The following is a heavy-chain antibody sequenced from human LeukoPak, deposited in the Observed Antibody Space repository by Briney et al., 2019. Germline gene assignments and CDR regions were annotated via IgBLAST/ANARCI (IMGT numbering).Heavy chain of an antibody. CDR3: AREWGGELTY. D-gene: IGHD3-16*01. CDR1: GYTFTGYY. V-gene: IGHV1-8*02. J-gene: IGHJ4*02. Sequence: ASVKVSCKASGYTFTGYYMHWVRQAPGQGLEWMGWMNPNSGNTGYAQKFQGRVTMTRNTSISTAYMELSSLRSEDTAVYYCAREWGGELTYWGQGTLVTVSS. CDR2: MNPNSGNT.